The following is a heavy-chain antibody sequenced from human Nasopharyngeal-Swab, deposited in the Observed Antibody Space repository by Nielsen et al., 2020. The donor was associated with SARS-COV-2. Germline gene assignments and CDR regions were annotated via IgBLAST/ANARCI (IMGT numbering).Heavy chain of an antibody. CDR3: ARPTTLGYYYGMDV. CDR2: INHSGST. J-gene: IGHJ6*02. V-gene: IGHV4-34*01. D-gene: IGHD1-14*01. Sequence: WIRQPPGKGLEWIGEINHSGSTNYNPFLKSRVTISVDTSKNQFSLKLSSVTAADTAVYYCARPTTLGYYYGMDVWGQGTTVTVSS.